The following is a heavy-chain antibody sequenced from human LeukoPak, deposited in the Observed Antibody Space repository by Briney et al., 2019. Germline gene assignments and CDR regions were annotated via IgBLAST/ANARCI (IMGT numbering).Heavy chain of an antibody. CDR3: ARYCSGVSCYSGYDY. CDR2: ISTNGGGT. J-gene: IGHJ4*02. D-gene: IGHD2-15*01. Sequence: GSLRLSCAASGSTFSTYAMHWVRQTPGKGLEYVSAISTNGGGTYYANSVKGRFTISRDNSKNTLYLQMGSLRAEDMAVYYCARYCSGVSCYSGYDYWGQGTLVTVSS. CDR1: GSTFSTYA. V-gene: IGHV3-64*01.